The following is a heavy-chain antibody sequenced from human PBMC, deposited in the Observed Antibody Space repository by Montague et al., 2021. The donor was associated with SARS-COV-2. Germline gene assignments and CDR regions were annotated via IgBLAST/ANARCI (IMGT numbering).Heavy chain of an antibody. CDR1: GFTFSAYA. D-gene: IGHD2/OR15-2a*01. Sequence: SLRLSCAASGFTFSAYAMNWVRQAPGKGLEWVSSINYRGTYYADSVRVRFTISRDNSKNTLYLQMHSLRAEDTAVYYCTRGLYAAYHWGQGTLVTVSS. CDR2: INYRGT. CDR3: TRGLYAAYH. V-gene: IGHV3-23*01. J-gene: IGHJ4*01.